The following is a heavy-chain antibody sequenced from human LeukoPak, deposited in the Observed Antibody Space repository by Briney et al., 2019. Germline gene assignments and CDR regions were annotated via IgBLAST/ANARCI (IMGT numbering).Heavy chain of an antibody. J-gene: IGHJ4*02. V-gene: IGHV4-39*07. CDR3: ARVGAYSSSSELDY. CDR1: GGSISSSSYY. D-gene: IGHD6-6*01. CDR2: MYYGGST. Sequence: SETLSLTCTVSGGSISSSSYYWGWIRQPPGKGLEWIGSMYYGGSTYYNPSLKSRVTISVDTSKNQLSLKLSSVTAADTAVYYCARVGAYSSSSELDYWGQGTLVTVSS.